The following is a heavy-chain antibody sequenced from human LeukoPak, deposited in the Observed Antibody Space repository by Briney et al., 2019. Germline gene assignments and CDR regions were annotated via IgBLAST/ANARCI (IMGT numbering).Heavy chain of an antibody. Sequence: GGSLRLSCAASGFDFSTYAMNWVRQAPGKGLEWVSSISTTSSYIFYADSLKGRFTISRDNAKNSVYLQTNSLRTGDTAVYYCAKDTEYDWGHAFDIWGQGTMISVSS. V-gene: IGHV3-21*01. J-gene: IGHJ3*02. CDR1: GFDFSTYA. D-gene: IGHD3-16*01. CDR2: ISTTSSYI. CDR3: AKDTEYDWGHAFDI.